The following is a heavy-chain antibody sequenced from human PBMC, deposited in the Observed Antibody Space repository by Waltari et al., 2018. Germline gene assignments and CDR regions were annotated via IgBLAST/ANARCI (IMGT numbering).Heavy chain of an antibody. V-gene: IGHV4-38-2*02. CDR3: ARYSYGHNWFDP. J-gene: IGHJ5*02. Sequence: QVQLQESGPGLVKPSETLSLPCTVSGYSISRGYSSGWFRQPPGKGLDWIGSIYHSGSNYYNPSLKSRVTISVDTSKNQFSLKLSSVTAADTAVYYCARYSYGHNWFDPWGQGTLVTVSS. CDR1: GYSISRGYS. CDR2: IYHSGSN. D-gene: IGHD5-18*01.